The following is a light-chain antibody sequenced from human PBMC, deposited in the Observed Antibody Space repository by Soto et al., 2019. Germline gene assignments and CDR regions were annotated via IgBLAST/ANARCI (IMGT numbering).Light chain of an antibody. CDR1: QSVSSY. CDR2: GAS. V-gene: IGKV3-20*01. J-gene: IGKJ5*01. Sequence: EIVLTHSPATLSLSPCERATLSCSASQSVSSYLAWYQQKPGQAPRLLIYGASSRATGIPDRFSGSGSGTDFTLTISRLEPEDFAVFYCQQYGSSITFGQGTRLEIK. CDR3: QQYGSSIT.